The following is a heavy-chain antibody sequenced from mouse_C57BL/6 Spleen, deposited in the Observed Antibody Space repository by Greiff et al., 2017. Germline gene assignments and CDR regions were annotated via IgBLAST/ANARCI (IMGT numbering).Heavy chain of an antibody. CDR2: IYPGSGST. CDR1: GYTFTSYW. Sequence: QVQLQQPGAELVKPGASVKMSCKASGYTFTSYWITWVKQRPGQGLAWIGDIYPGSGSTNYNEKFKSKATLTVDTSSSTAYKQLSSLTSEDSAVYYCARAYYAMDYWGQGTSVTVSS. J-gene: IGHJ4*01. CDR3: ARAYYAMDY. V-gene: IGHV1-55*01.